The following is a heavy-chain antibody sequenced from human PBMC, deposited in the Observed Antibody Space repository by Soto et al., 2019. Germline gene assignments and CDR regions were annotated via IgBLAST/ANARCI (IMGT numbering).Heavy chain of an antibody. CDR3: AAEMTTAPFDAFDI. V-gene: IGHV1-58*02. D-gene: IGHD4-17*01. CDR1: GFTFTSSA. CDR2: IVVGSGNT. J-gene: IGHJ3*02. Sequence: GASVKVSCKASGFTFTSSAMQWVRQARGQRLEWIGWIVVGSGNTNYAQKFQERVTITRDMSTSTAYMELSSLRSEDTAVYYCAAEMTTAPFDAFDIWGQGTMVTVSS.